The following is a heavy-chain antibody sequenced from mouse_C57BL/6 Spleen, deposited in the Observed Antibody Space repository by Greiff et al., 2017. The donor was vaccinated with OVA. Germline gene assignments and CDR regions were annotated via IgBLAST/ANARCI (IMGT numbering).Heavy chain of an antibody. J-gene: IGHJ1*03. Sequence: QVQLKESGPELVKPGASVKISCKASGYTFTDYYINWVKQRPGQGLEWIGWIFPGSGSTYYNEKFKGKATLTVDKSSSTAYMLLSSLTSEDSAVYFCARHYYGSSSWYFDVWGTGTTVTVSS. D-gene: IGHD1-1*01. CDR2: IFPGSGST. CDR1: GYTFTDYY. V-gene: IGHV1-75*01. CDR3: ARHYYGSSSWYFDV.